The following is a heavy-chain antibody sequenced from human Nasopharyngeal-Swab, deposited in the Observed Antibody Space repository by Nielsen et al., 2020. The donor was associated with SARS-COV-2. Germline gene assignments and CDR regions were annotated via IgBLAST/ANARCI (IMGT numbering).Heavy chain of an antibody. CDR1: GGSISSSSYY. J-gene: IGHJ5*02. V-gene: IGHV4-39*01. CDR2: IYYSGCT. CDR3: ARPYYDSSGYDAWFDP. D-gene: IGHD3-22*01. Sequence: SETLSLTCTVSGGSISSSSYYWGWIRQPPGKGLEWIGSIYYSGCTYYNPSLKSRVTISVDTSKTQFPLKLRSVTAADTAVYYCARPYYDSSGYDAWFDPWGQGTLVTVSS.